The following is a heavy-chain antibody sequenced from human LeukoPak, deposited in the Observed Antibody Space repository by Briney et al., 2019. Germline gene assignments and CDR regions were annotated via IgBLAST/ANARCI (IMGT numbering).Heavy chain of an antibody. J-gene: IGHJ5*02. CDR2: MHADGST. V-gene: IGHV4-4*07. D-gene: IGHD3-10*01. CDR1: GGSISRFY. Sequence: SESLSLTCAVSGGSISRFYWSWIRQSAGKGREWIGRMHADGSTNYNPSLKSRVTMSIDTSKNHFSLNLSSMTAADTAIYYCARDFGGNSAWFDPWGQGTLVIVYS. CDR3: ARDFGGNSAWFDP.